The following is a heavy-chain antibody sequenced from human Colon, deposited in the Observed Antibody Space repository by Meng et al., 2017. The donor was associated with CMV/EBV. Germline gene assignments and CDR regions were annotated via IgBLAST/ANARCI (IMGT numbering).Heavy chain of an antibody. CDR2: MNPNSGNT. Sequence: ASVKVSCKASGFTFSTLQWVRQATGQGLEWMGWMNPNSGNTGYAQKFQGRVTMTRNTSISTAYMELSSLRSEDTAVYYCARGGRKSSGGDCYCLFWGQGTLVTVSS. CDR1: GFTFSTL. J-gene: IGHJ4*02. V-gene: IGHV1-8*01. CDR3: ARGGRKSSGGDCYCLF. D-gene: IGHD2-21*01.